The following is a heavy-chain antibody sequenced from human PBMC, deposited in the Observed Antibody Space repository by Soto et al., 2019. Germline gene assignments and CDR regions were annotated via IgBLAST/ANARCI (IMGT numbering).Heavy chain of an antibody. CDR1: GFISRSYW. CDR2: INGDGRST. J-gene: IGHJ3*02. D-gene: IGHD2-2*01. Sequence: GALRLSCAASGFISRSYWMHWVRQVPGKGLVWVSRINGDGRSTSYADSVKGRFTISRDNAKNTLYLQMNSLRADDTAVYYCARAQYLADDAFDIWGQGAMVTVSS. V-gene: IGHV3-74*01. CDR3: ARAQYLADDAFDI.